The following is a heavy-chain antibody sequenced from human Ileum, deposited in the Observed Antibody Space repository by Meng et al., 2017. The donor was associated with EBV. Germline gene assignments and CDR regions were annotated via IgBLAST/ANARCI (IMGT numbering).Heavy chain of an antibody. CDR2: IYWDDDK. D-gene: IGHD4-17*01. CDR1: GFSLSTSGVG. J-gene: IGHJ4*02. Sequence: QITLKESGPTPXXXXXTXTLXCTFSGFSLSTSGVGVGWIRQPPGKALEWLALIYWDDDKRYSPSLKNRLTITKDTSKNQVVLTLTNIDPVDTATYYCAHRHRLRDFDYWGQGTLVTVSS. CDR3: AHRHRLRDFDY. V-gene: IGHV2-5*02.